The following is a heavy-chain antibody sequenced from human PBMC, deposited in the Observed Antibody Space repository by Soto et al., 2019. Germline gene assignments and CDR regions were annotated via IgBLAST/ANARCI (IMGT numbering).Heavy chain of an antibody. CDR3: ARAVLYYDGSGYYIRDAFDI. Sequence: QVQLQESGPGLVKPSETLSLTCTVSGGSISSYYWSWIRQPPGKGLEWIGYIYYSGSTNYNPSLKSLVTISVDTSKNQFSLKLSSVTAADTAVYYCARAVLYYDGSGYYIRDAFDIWGQGTMVTVSS. J-gene: IGHJ3*02. CDR1: GGSISSYY. CDR2: IYYSGST. V-gene: IGHV4-59*01. D-gene: IGHD3-22*01.